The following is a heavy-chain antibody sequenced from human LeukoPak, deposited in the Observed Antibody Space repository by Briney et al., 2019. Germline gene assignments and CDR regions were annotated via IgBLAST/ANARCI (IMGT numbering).Heavy chain of an antibody. D-gene: IGHD3-10*01. CDR3: AKDKGRGYYYGMDV. CDR2: ISWNSGSI. Sequence: GGSLRLSCAASGFTFDDYAMHWVRQAPGKGLEWASGISWNSGSIGYADSVKGRFTISRDNAKNSLYLQMNSLRAEDTALYYCAKDKGRGYYYGMDVWGQGTTVTVSS. CDR1: GFTFDDYA. J-gene: IGHJ6*02. V-gene: IGHV3-9*01.